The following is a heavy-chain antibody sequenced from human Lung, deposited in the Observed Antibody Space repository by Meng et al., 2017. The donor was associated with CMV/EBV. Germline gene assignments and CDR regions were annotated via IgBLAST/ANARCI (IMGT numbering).Heavy chain of an antibody. CDR3: ATYGSGRIFDY. CDR2: INPSGGST. Sequence: ASXXVSCKASGYTFTSYYMHWVRQAPGQGLEWMGIINPSGGSTSYAQKFQGRVTMTRDTSTSTVYMELSSLRSEDTAVYYCATYGSGRIFDYWSQGTLVTVSS. V-gene: IGHV1-46*01. J-gene: IGHJ4*02. D-gene: IGHD3-10*01. CDR1: GYTFTSYY.